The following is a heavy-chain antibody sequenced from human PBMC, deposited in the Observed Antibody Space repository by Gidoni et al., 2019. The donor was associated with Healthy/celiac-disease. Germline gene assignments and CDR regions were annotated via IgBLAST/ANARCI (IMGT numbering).Heavy chain of an antibody. J-gene: IGHJ6*03. CDR3: ASSVTTVTPFYDYYYYMDV. CDR2: FYYSGST. D-gene: IGHD4-17*01. V-gene: IGHV4-39*01. Sequence: QLKLQESAPGLVKPQDTLSLPCPVHGGPISTLSYYWGWIGQPPGKGLEWIGRFYYSGSTYYNPSLKSRVTISVDTSKTQFSLKMSSVTAADTAVYYCASSVTTVTPFYDYYYYMDVWGKGTTVTVSS. CDR1: GGPISTLSYY.